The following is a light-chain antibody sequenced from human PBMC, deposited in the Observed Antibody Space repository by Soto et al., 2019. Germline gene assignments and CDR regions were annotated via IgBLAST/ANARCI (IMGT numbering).Light chain of an antibody. Sequence: QSVLTQPPSASGSPGQSVTISCTGTTSDVGKYNFVSWYQQYPGKAPKVMIYEVDKRPAGVPDRFSGSKSGNTASLTVSGIQADDEADYYCSAYAGNDNLLFGGGTKLTVL. V-gene: IGLV2-8*01. CDR1: TSDVGKYNF. CDR2: EVD. CDR3: SAYAGNDNLL. J-gene: IGLJ3*02.